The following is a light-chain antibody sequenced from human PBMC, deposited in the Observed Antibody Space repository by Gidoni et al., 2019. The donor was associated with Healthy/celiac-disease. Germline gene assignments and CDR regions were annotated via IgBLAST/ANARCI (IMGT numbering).Light chain of an antibody. CDR1: QSVSSY. CDR3: QQRGNWPLT. Sequence: ESVLTQSPATLSLSPGERAALSCRASQSVSSYLAWYQQKPGQAPRLLIYDASTRATGIPARFSGSGSGTAFTLTISSLEPEDFAVYSCQQRGNWPLTFXGXTKVAIK. J-gene: IGKJ4*01. CDR2: DAS. V-gene: IGKV3-11*01.